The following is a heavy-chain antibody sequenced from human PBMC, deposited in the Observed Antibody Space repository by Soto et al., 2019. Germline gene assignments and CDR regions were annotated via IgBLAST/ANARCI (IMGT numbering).Heavy chain of an antibody. CDR1: GFTFSSYA. Sequence: GGSLRISCAASGFTFSSYAMHWVRQAPGKGLEWVAVISYDGSNKYYADSVKGRFTISRDNSKNTLYLQMNSLRAEDTAVYYCARVKLEPLSASDTWGQGLMITVSS. CDR2: ISYDGSNK. CDR3: ARVKLEPLSASDT. V-gene: IGHV3-30-3*01. J-gene: IGHJ3*02. D-gene: IGHD1-1*01.